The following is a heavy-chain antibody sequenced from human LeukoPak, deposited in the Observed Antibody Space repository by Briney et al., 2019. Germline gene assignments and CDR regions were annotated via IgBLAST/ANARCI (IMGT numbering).Heavy chain of an antibody. CDR1: GFTFSSYT. CDR2: ISGSSDST. J-gene: IGHJ4*02. Sequence: GGSLRLSCAASGFTFSSYTMSWVRQAPGKGLEWVSAISGSSDSTYYGDSVKGRFSISRDNSKNTLYLQMNSLRAEDTAVYYCAKASPTIFGVVIKREYYFDYWGQGTLVTVSS. V-gene: IGHV3-23*01. CDR3: AKASPTIFGVVIKREYYFDY. D-gene: IGHD3-3*01.